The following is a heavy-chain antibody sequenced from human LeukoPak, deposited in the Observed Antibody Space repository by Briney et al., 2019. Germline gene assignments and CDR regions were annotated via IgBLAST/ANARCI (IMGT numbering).Heavy chain of an antibody. V-gene: IGHV3-23*01. J-gene: IGHJ4*02. CDR2: ISGSGGST. Sequence: GGSLRLSCAASGFTFSSYAMSWVRQAPGKGLEWVSAISGSGGSTYYADSVKGRFTISRDNSKSTLYLQMNSLRAEDTAVYYCAKADLVGATEGGSDYWGQGTLVTVSS. D-gene: IGHD1-26*01. CDR3: AKADLVGATEGGSDY. CDR1: GFTFSSYA.